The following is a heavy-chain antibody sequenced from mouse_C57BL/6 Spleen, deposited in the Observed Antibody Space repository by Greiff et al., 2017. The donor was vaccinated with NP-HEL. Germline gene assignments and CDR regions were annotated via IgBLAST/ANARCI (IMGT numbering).Heavy chain of an antibody. Sequence: EVKLVESGPGLVKPSQSLSLTCSVTGYSITSGYYWNWIRQFPGNKLEWMGYISYDGSNNYNPSLKNRISITRDTSKNQFFLKLNSVTTEDTATYYCARDGPLRGYFDVWGTGTTVTVSS. CDR3: ARDGPLRGYFDV. V-gene: IGHV3-6*01. D-gene: IGHD1-1*01. J-gene: IGHJ1*03. CDR1: GYSITSGYY. CDR2: ISYDGSN.